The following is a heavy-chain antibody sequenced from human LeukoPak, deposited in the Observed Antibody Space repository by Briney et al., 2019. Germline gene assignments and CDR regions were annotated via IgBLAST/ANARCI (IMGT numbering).Heavy chain of an antibody. CDR3: ARRAKAIPDYYYYYSMDV. J-gene: IGHJ6*02. CDR2: VSYSGST. CDR1: GVSISSYY. Sequence: SETLSLTCTVSGVSISSYYWTWIRQPPGKGLEWIGYVSYSGSTNYNPSLKSRVTISVDTSKNQFSLRLSPLTATDTAVYYCARRAKAIPDYYYYYSMDVWGQGATVTVSS. V-gene: IGHV4-59*08. D-gene: IGHD2-2*01.